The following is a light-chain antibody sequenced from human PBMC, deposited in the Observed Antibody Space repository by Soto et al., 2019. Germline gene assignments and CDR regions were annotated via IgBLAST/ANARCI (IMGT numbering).Light chain of an antibody. J-gene: IGKJ1*01. Sequence: EIGLTQSACTLSLSPGERATLSWRASQSVSSSYLAWYQQQPGQAPRLLIYGASSRATGIPDRFSGSGSGTDFTLTISRLEPEDFAVYYCQQYGSSRTFGQGTKVDIK. CDR1: QSVSSSY. V-gene: IGKV3-20*01. CDR2: GAS. CDR3: QQYGSSRT.